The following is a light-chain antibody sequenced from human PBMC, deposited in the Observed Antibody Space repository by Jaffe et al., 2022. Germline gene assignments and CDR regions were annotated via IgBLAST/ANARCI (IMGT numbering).Light chain of an antibody. CDR1: TGAVTSGHY. Sequence: QAVVTQEPSVTVSPGGTVTLTCGSSTGAVTSGHYPYWFQQKPGQAPRTLIYDAAKKHSWTPARFSGSLLGGKAALTLSGAQPEDEADYHCLLYYNGVRVFGGGTKVTVL. CDR3: LLYYNGVRV. J-gene: IGLJ3*02. CDR2: DAA. V-gene: IGLV7-46*01.